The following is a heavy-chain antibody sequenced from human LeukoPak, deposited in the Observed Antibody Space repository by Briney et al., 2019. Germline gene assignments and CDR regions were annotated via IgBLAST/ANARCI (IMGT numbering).Heavy chain of an antibody. Sequence: GASVKVSCKASGYTFTSYDINWVRQATGQGLEWMGWMDPNSGNTGYTQKFQGRVTMTRDTSITTAYMELSSLRSDDTAVYYCARGTSSSSWYLGYWGQGTLVTVSS. CDR2: MDPNSGNT. CDR3: ARGTSSSSWYLGY. CDR1: GYTFTSYD. D-gene: IGHD6-13*01. J-gene: IGHJ4*02. V-gene: IGHV1-8*01.